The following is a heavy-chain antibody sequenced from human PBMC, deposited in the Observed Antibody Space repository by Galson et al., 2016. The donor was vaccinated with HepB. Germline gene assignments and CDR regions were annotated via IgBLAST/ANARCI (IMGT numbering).Heavy chain of an antibody. V-gene: IGHV4-34*01. CDR3: ARHQKKPITLVSVVSEYYYCGLDV. D-gene: IGHD3-3*01. CDR2: INLSGRV. J-gene: IGHJ6*02. CDR1: GASLSGYF. Sequence: ETLSLTCAVSGASLSGYFWSWIRQPPGKGLEWIGEINLSGRVNYNPSLKGRVSISVDTSETQFSLRLSPVTAADTAVYYCARHQKKPITLVSVVSEYYYCGLDVWGQGTTVTVSS.